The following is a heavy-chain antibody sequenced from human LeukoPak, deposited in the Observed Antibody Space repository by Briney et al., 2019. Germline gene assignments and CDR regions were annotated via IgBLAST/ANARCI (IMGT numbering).Heavy chain of an antibody. J-gene: IGHJ3*02. Sequence: PGGSLRLSCAASGFTFNSYTMNWVRQAPGKGLEWVSSIDSSSGYIFYTDSVKGRFTILRDNAKNSLYLQMNGLRPEDTAVYYCARLEQQLPGAFDIWGQGTMVTVSS. D-gene: IGHD6-13*01. CDR2: IDSSSGYI. V-gene: IGHV3-21*01. CDR1: GFTFNSYT. CDR3: ARLEQQLPGAFDI.